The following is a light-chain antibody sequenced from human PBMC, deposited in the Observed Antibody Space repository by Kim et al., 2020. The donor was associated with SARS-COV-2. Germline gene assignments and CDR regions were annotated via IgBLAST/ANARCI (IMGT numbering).Light chain of an antibody. CDR3: QQFDNLPRT. J-gene: IGKJ1*01. CDR1: HDISNR. CDR2: DAA. V-gene: IGKV1-33*01. Sequence: SASVGDRVNITCQASHDISNRLKWYQQKPGKAPNLLVYDAAKLEIGVPSRFSGSRSGTDFTFAISSLQPEDVGTYYCQQFDNLPRTFGQGTKLEI.